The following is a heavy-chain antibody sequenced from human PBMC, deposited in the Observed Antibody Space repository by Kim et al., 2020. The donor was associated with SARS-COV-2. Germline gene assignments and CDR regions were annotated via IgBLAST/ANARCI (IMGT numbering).Heavy chain of an antibody. J-gene: IGHJ5*02. CDR3: ARDRGAGSLYNWFDP. Sequence: GGSLRLSCAASGFTFSSYEMNWVRQAPGKGLEWVSYISSSGSTIYYADSVKGRFTISRDNAKNSLYLQMNSLRAEDTAVYYCARDRGAGSLYNWFDPWGQGTLVTVSS. V-gene: IGHV3-48*03. D-gene: IGHD3-10*01. CDR2: ISSSGSTI. CDR1: GFTFSSYE.